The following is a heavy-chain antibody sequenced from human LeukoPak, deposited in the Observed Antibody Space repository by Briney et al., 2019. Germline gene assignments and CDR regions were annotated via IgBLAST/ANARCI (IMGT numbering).Heavy chain of an antibody. CDR1: GDGVSSNRVA. D-gene: IGHD2-2*01. CDR2: TYYRSKWYN. Sequence: SRTLSLTCAISGDGVSSNRVAWNWIRQSPSRGLEWLGRTYYRSKWYNEYAPSLRGRIIVNPGTSKNHFSLQRNSVIPEDTALYFCTRGTLAFDVWDQGTMVTVSS. V-gene: IGHV6-1*01. J-gene: IGHJ3*01. CDR3: TRGTLAFDV.